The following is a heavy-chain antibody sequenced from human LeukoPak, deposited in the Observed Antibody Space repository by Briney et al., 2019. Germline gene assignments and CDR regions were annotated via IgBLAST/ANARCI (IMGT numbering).Heavy chain of an antibody. Sequence: GGSLRLSCAASGFTFSNAWMSWVRQAPGKGLEWVGRVKAKIDAGTTDYAAPVKGRFTISRDDSKNTLYLQLNSLKTEDTGVYYCTTTTSFYGAKGFWGQGTLVTVSS. D-gene: IGHD4-17*01. CDR3: TTTTSFYGAKGF. CDR2: VKAKIDAGTT. J-gene: IGHJ4*02. V-gene: IGHV3-15*01. CDR1: GFTFSNAW.